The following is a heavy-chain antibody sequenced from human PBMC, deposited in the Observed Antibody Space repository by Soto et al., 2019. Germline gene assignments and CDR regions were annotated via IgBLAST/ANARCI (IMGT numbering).Heavy chain of an antibody. CDR1: GYFFTSYA. CDR2: INAANGHT. CDR3: ARGSIAVAGRNQLDY. J-gene: IGHJ4*02. V-gene: IGHV1-3*01. D-gene: IGHD6-19*01. Sequence: QVQLVQSGPEVKKTGASGKVSCRASGYFFTSYAIHWVRQAPGPRLEWLGWINAANGHTKYSQNFQGRVIITRDTSANTVYMEVSSLKSGDTAVYYCARGSIAVAGRNQLDYWGQGTRVTVFS.